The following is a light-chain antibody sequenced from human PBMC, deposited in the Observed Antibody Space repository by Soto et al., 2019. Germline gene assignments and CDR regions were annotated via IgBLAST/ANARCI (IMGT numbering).Light chain of an antibody. CDR3: CSYAGNYTV. CDR2: DVT. Sequence: QPVLTQPPSASGTPGQRVTISCSGRFSNIGSNYVYWYQQLPGTAPTYILYDVTKRPSGVPDRFSGSKSGNTASLTISGLRADDEADYYCCSYAGNYTVFGGGTKVTVL. J-gene: IGLJ2*01. V-gene: IGLV1-47*02. CDR1: FSNIGSNY.